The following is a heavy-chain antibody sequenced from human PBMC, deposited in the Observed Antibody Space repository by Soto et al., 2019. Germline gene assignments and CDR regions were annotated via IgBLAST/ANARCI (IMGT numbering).Heavy chain of an antibody. V-gene: IGHV3-48*02. D-gene: IGHD3-3*01. J-gene: IGHJ4*02. Sequence: EVQLVESGGGLVQPGGSPRLSCAASGFTFSTYNMNWVRQAPGKGLEWVSYISSSSTIYYADSVKGRFTISRDNAKNSLYLQMNSLRDEDTAVYYCAREFFYDYWGQGTLVTVSS. CDR2: ISSSSTI. CDR1: GFTFSTYN. CDR3: AREFFYDY.